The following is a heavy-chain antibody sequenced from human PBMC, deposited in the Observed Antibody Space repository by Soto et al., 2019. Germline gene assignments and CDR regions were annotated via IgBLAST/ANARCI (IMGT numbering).Heavy chain of an antibody. D-gene: IGHD6-19*01. CDR1: GFTFSNYA. CDR3: AQTPRQWPVYFDY. V-gene: IGHV3-23*01. CDR2: ISGSGGTT. Sequence: EVQLLESGGGLVQPGGSLRLSCAASGFTFSNYAIAWVRQAPGKGLEWVSGISGSGGTTYYADSVKGRFTISRDNSKDTLHLQMNSLRAEDTAVYYCAQTPRQWPVYFDYWGQGALVTVSS. J-gene: IGHJ4*02.